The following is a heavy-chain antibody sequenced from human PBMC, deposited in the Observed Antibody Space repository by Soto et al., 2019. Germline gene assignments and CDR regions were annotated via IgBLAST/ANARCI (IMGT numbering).Heavy chain of an antibody. Sequence: QITLKESGPTLVKPTQTLTLTCTFSGFSLSTSGVGVGWIRQPPGKALEWLALIYWHDDKRYSPSLKSRLTITNDTSNNQVVLTITNLDPVDTATYCCSHYPGGYFDYWGQGTLVTVSS. CDR2: IYWHDDK. V-gene: IGHV2-5*01. CDR1: GFSLSTSGVG. J-gene: IGHJ4*02. CDR3: SHYPGGYFDY.